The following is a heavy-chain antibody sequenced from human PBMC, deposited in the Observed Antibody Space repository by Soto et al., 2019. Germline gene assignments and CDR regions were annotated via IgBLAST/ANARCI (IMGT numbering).Heavy chain of an antibody. CDR2: IYYSGTT. Sequence: PSGTLSLTCTVSGGSISSSSYYWGWIRQPQGKGLEWIGSIYYSGTTYYNPSLKSRVTITVDTSKNQFSLKLISLPAADTPVYYCAIHRAYYYIFTGYYTQLYFDYWGQGTQVTVSS. V-gene: IGHV4-39*01. CDR1: GGSISSSSYY. CDR3: AIHRAYYYIFTGYYTQLYFDY. J-gene: IGHJ4*02. D-gene: IGHD3-9*01.